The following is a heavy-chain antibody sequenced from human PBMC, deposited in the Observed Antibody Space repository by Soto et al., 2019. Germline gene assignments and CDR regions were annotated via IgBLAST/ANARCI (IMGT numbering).Heavy chain of an antibody. CDR3: AKAEKVPGYSSSWPSF. CDR2: ISSNGGST. J-gene: IGHJ4*02. Sequence: GSLRLSGAGSGCTFSSYAMHWVRQAPGKGLEYVSAISSNGGSTYYADSVKGRFTISRDNSKNTLYLQMNSLRAEDTAVYYCAKAEKVPGYSSSWPSFWGQGTLVTVSS. CDR1: GCTFSSYA. D-gene: IGHD6-13*01. V-gene: IGHV3-64*04.